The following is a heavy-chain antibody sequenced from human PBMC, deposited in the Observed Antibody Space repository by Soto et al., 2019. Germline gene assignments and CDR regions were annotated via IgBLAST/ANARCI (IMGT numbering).Heavy chain of an antibody. J-gene: IGHJ6*02. Sequence: TLSLTCAVYGGSFSGYYWSWIRQPPGKGLEWIGEINHSGSTNYNPSLKSRVTISVDTSKNQFSLKLSSVTAADTAVYYCARWTPYQLLSHYYYGMDVWGQGTTVTVS. CDR2: INHSGST. CDR3: ARWTPYQLLSHYYYGMDV. V-gene: IGHV4-34*01. D-gene: IGHD2-2*01. CDR1: GGSFSGYY.